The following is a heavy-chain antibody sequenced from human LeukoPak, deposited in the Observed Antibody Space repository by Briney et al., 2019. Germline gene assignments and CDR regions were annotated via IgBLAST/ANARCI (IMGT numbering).Heavy chain of an antibody. Sequence: PSETLSLTCAVYGGSFSGYYWSWIRQPPGKGLEWIGEINHSGSTNYNPSLKSRVTISVDTSKNQFSLKLSSVTAADTAVYYCARAHCSGGSCYPGVGGYWGQGTLVTVSS. J-gene: IGHJ4*02. CDR2: INHSGST. CDR3: ARAHCSGGSCYPGVGGY. CDR1: GGSFSGYY. V-gene: IGHV4-34*01. D-gene: IGHD2-15*01.